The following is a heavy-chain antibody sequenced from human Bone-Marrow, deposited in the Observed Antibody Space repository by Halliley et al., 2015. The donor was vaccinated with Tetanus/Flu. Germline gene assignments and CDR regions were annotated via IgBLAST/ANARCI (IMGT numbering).Heavy chain of an antibody. D-gene: IGHD6-19*01. J-gene: IGHJ5*02. CDR3: ARGRRAGNWFDP. Sequence: TLSLTCSVSGGSISSGAYYWSWIRQVPGKGLEWIGYIYYGENTQYNPSLKSLVTISGDTSTNQFSLRLSSVTAADTAVYYCARGRRAGNWFDPWGHEILVTVTS. CDR2: IYYGENT. V-gene: IGHV4-31*01. CDR1: GGSISSGAYY.